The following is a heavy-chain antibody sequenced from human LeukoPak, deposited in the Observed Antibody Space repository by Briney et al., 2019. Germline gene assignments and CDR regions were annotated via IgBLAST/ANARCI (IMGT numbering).Heavy chain of an antibody. J-gene: IGHJ5*02. CDR1: GYSISSGYY. D-gene: IGHD6-13*01. CDR2: IYHSGNT. Sequence: SETLSLTCTVSGYSISSGYYWGWIRQSPGKGLDWIGIIYHSGNTYYNPSLKSRVTLSVDTSKNQFSLKLSSVTAADTAVYYCARAYSSSWYFNWFDPWGQGTLVTVSS. V-gene: IGHV4-38-2*02. CDR3: ARAYSSSWYFNWFDP.